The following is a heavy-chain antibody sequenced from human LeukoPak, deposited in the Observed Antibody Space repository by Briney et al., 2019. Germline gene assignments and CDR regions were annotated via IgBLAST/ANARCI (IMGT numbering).Heavy chain of an antibody. Sequence: ASVKVSCNSSGYTFTGYYMHWVRQAPGQGPEWMGWINPNSGGTHYAQKFQGRVTMTRDTSINTAYMELSRLRSDDTAIYYCARGSSIVTSTIDWFDPWGQGALVAVSS. CDR2: INPNSGGT. V-gene: IGHV1-2*02. CDR1: GYTFTGYY. CDR3: ARGSSIVTSTIDWFDP. D-gene: IGHD6-6*01. J-gene: IGHJ5*02.